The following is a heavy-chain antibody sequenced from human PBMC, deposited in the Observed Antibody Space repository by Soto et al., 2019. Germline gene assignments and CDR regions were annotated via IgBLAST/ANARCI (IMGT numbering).Heavy chain of an antibody. D-gene: IGHD4-4*01. CDR1: GGSVSGYY. CDR2: IYYSGST. V-gene: IGHV4-59*08. CDR3: ARHSNRNYGLYYFDF. J-gene: IGHJ4*02. Sequence: PSETLSLTCTVSGGSVSGYYWGWIRQPPGKGLEWIGYIYYSGSTKYNPSLKSRVTMSVDTSNNQFSLKVSSVTAADTAVYYCARHSNRNYGLYYFDFWGLGALVTVSS.